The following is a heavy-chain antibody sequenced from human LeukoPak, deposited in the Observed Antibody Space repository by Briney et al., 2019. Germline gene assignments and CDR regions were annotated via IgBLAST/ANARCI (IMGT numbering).Heavy chain of an antibody. Sequence: PGGSLRLSCAASGFTFSSYWMSWVRQAPGKGLEWVANIKQDGGEKYYVDSVKGRFTISRDNAKSSLYLQMNSLRAEDTAVYYCARDRTVLGYCSGGSCPIVDYWGQGTLVTVSS. CDR3: ARDRTVLGYCSGGSCPIVDY. CDR1: GFTFSSYW. J-gene: IGHJ4*02. D-gene: IGHD2-15*01. V-gene: IGHV3-7*01. CDR2: IKQDGGEK.